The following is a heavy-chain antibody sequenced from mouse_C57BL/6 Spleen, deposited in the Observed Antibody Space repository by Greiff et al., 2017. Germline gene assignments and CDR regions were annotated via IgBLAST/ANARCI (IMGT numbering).Heavy chain of an antibody. V-gene: IGHV1-52*01. CDR2: IDPSDSET. Sequence: QVQLQQSGAELVRPGSSVKLSCKASGYTFTSYWMHWVKQRPIQGLEWIGNIDPSDSETHYNQKFKDKATLTVDKSSSTAYMQLSSLTSEDSAVYYCARGGTAQPLAYWGQWTLVTVSA. CDR3: ARGGTAQPLAY. CDR1: GYTFTSYW. J-gene: IGHJ3*01. D-gene: IGHD3-2*02.